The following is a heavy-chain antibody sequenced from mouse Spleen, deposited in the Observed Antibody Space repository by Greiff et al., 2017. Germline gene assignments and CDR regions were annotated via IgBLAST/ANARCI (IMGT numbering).Heavy chain of an antibody. J-gene: IGHJ4*01. Sequence: EVQLQQSGAELVRPGASVKLSCTASGFNIKDDYMHWVKQRPEQGLEWIGWIDPENGDTEYASKFQGKATITADTSSNTAYLQLSSLTSEDTAVYYCTTRGSHPGYAMDYWGQGTSVTVSS. CDR3: TTRGSHPGYAMDY. CDR1: GFNIKDDY. V-gene: IGHV14-4*01. D-gene: IGHD1-1*01. CDR2: IDPENGDT.